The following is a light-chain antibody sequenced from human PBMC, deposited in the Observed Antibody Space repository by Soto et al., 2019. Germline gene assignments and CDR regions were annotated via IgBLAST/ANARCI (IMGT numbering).Light chain of an antibody. J-gene: IGLJ3*02. V-gene: IGLV2-14*01. CDR2: DVS. CDR1: SSDVGGYNY. Sequence: QSALTQPASVSGSPGQSITISCTGTSSDVGGYNYVSWYQQHPGKAPKLMIYDVSNRPSGVSNRFSGSKSGNTASLTISGLQAEDEADYYCSSYTRSSRTWVFGGGTKVTVL. CDR3: SSYTRSSRTWV.